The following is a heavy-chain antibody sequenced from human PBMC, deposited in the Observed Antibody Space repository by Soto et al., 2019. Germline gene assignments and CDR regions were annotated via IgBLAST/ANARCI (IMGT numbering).Heavy chain of an antibody. CDR2: ISYDGSNK. J-gene: IGHJ5*02. Sequence: GGSLNLSCAASGFTFGSYGMPWVGQAPGKGLEWVAVISYDGSNKYYADSVKGRFTISRDNSKNTLYLQMNSLRAEDTAVYYCAKSPRGSSWYNWFDPWGQGTLVTVSS. CDR1: GFTFGSYG. D-gene: IGHD6-13*01. CDR3: AKSPRGSSWYNWFDP. V-gene: IGHV3-30*18.